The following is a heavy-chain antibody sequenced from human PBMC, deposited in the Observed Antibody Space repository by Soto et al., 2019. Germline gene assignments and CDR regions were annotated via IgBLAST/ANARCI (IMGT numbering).Heavy chain of an antibody. CDR1: GGSFSGYY. D-gene: IGHD5-12*01. V-gene: IGHV4-34*01. J-gene: IGHJ6*02. CDR3: ARGQGEVQCLRFPYYYYYSGMDV. Sequence: SETLSLTCAVYGGSFSGYYWSWIRQPPGKGLEWIGEINHSGSTNYNPSLKSRVTISVDTSKNQFSLKLSSVTAADTAVYYCARGQGEVQCLRFPYYYYYSGMDVWGQGTTVTVS. CDR2: INHSGST.